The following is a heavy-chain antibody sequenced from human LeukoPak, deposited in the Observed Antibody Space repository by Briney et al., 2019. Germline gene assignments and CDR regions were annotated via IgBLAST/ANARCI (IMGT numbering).Heavy chain of an antibody. CDR2: ISYDGSNK. J-gene: IGHJ4*02. CDR1: EFIFSSYA. V-gene: IGHV3-30-3*01. Sequence: GRSLRLSCAASEFIFSSYAMHWVRQAPGKGLEWVAVISYDGSNKYYADSVKGRFTISRDNSKNTLYLQMNSLRAEDTAVYYCAREATYGSGSYGDYWGQGTLVTVSS. D-gene: IGHD3-10*01. CDR3: AREATYGSGSYGDY.